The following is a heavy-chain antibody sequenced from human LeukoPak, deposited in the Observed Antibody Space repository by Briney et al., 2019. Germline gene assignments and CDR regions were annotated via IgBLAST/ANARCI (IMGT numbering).Heavy chain of an antibody. J-gene: IGHJ4*02. CDR3: ARGSRYVVRYYYFDY. Sequence: GGSLRLSCVASGFSFSDTTMSWVRQAAGQGLEWVARMKEDGSDENYVDSVKGRFTISRDNAKNSLYLQMNSLRAEDTAVYYCARGSRYVVRYYYFDYWGQGTLVTVSS. CDR2: MKEDGSDE. CDR1: GFSFSDTT. D-gene: IGHD1-1*01. V-gene: IGHV3-7*04.